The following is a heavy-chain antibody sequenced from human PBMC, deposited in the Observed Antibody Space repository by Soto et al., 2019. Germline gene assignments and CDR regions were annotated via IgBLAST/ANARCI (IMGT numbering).Heavy chain of an antibody. V-gene: IGHV5-51*01. J-gene: IGHJ6*01. CDR1: WYSFTRYC. D-gene: IGHD4-17*01. CDR2: IYPGDSDT. Sequence: GESLTTFREGPWYSFTRYCIVWVLQMPGKGPECMGIIYPGDSDTRYSPSFQGQVTISADKSISTAYLQWSSLKASGTAMYYCARHGIRWRQPNYYYYGMDVWGQGTTVTVSS. CDR3: ARHGIRWRQPNYYYYGMDV.